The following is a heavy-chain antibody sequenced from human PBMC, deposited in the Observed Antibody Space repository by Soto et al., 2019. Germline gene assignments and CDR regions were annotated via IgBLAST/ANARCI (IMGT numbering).Heavy chain of an antibody. V-gene: IGHV4-31*03. J-gene: IGHJ4*02. CDR1: GGSISSGGYY. CDR3: ARVKRGFGSRDY. D-gene: IGHD3-10*01. Sequence: QVQLQESGPGLVKPSQTLSLTCTVSGGSISSGGYYWSWIRQHPGKGLEWSGYIYYSGSTYYNPSLKRRVTISVDTSKNQFSLKLSSVTAADTAVYYCARVKRGFGSRDYWGQGTLVTVSS. CDR2: IYYSGST.